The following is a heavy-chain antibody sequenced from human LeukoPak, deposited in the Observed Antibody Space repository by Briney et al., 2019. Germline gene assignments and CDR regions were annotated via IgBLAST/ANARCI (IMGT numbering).Heavy chain of an antibody. Sequence: GGSLRLSCAASGFTFSHHWMHWVRQVPGKGLVWVSRISSDGSSTTYADSVKGRFTISRDNARNTLYLQMNSLRAEDTAVHYCARATSYSNYGMDVWGQGTTVTVSS. V-gene: IGHV3-74*01. CDR2: ISSDGSST. J-gene: IGHJ6*02. CDR1: GFTFSHHW. CDR3: ARATSYSNYGMDV. D-gene: IGHD6-13*01.